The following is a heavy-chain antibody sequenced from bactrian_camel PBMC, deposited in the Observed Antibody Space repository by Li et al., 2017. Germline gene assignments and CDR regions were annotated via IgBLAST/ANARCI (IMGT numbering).Heavy chain of an antibody. Sequence: QVQLVESGGGSVQTGGSLTLSCAASGFTFSNYWMSWVRQTPGKGLEWVSAIDSSGGSRNYADSVKGRFTISRDNAKNTLYLQLNSLKAEDTAMYFCARDDADWFYGSTWFARKYNYWGQGTQVTVS. V-gene: IGHV3S1*01. J-gene: IGHJ4*01. D-gene: IGHD6*01. CDR1: GFTFSNYW. CDR2: IDSSGGSR. CDR3: ARDDADWFYGSTWFARKYNY.